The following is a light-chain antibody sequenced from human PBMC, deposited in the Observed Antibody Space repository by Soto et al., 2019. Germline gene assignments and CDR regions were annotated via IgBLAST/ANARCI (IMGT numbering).Light chain of an antibody. CDR2: EVS. CDR1: SSDIGGSDY. J-gene: IGLJ3*02. Sequence: QSALTQAASVSGSPGQSITISCTGTSSDIGGSDYVSWYQKHPGKAPKVIIYEVSDRPSGVSDRFSGSKSGNTASLTISGLQAEDVADYYCSSYVTSGTLVFGGGTKLTVL. CDR3: SSYVTSGTLV. V-gene: IGLV2-14*01.